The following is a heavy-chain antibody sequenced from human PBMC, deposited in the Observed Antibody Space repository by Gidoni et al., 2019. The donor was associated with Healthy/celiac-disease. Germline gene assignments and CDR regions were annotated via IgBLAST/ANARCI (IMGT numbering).Heavy chain of an antibody. CDR2: ISSSSSTI. D-gene: IGHD3-22*01. Sequence: EVQLVESGGGLVQPGGSLRLSCAASGFTFSSYSMNWVRQAPGKGLGWVSYISSSSSTIYYADSVKGRFTISRDNAKNSLYLQMNSLRDEDTAVYYCARDLLYYDSSGDDDYWGQGTLVTVSS. J-gene: IGHJ4*02. CDR3: ARDLLYYDSSGDDDY. V-gene: IGHV3-48*02. CDR1: GFTFSSYS.